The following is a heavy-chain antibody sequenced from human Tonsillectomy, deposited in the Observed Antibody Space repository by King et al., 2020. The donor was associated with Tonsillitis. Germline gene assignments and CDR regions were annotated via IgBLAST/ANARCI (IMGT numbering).Heavy chain of an antibody. CDR2: FYYSGGT. D-gene: IGHD3-22*01. Sequence: VQLQESGPGLVKPSQTLSLTCTVSGGSISSGGYYWSWIRQQPGKCLELIGYFYYSGGTYYSPSLKSRVTLSVDTSKNQFSLKLRSVTAADTAVYYCARDYYDNSAKKSPRRGAFDIWGQGTMVTVSP. CDR1: GGSISSGGYY. V-gene: IGHV4-31*03. J-gene: IGHJ3*02. CDR3: ARDYYDNSAKKSPRRGAFDI.